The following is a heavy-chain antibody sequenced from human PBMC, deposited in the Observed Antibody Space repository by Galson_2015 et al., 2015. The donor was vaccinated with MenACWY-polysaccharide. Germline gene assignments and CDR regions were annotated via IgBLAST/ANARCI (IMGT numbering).Heavy chain of an antibody. CDR2: IYYSGTT. CDR3: ASLWGSGTYEKFDY. CDR1: GVSISSSDYY. D-gene: IGHD1-26*01. Sequence: ETLSLTCTVSGVSISSSDYYWSWIRQPPGKGLEWIGYIYYSGTTNYNPSLKSRITISVDTSKNQFSLKLSSVAATDTAVYYCASLWGSGTYEKFDYWGQGTLVTVSS. V-gene: IGHV4-61*05. J-gene: IGHJ4*02.